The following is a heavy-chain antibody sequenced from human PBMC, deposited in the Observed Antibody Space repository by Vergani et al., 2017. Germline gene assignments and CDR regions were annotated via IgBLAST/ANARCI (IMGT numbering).Heavy chain of an antibody. V-gene: IGHV3-30*03. CDR3: AGGNYDGSGTYVDP. Sequence: QVQLVESGGGEVQPGRSLRLSCSAAGFPFSDYGVHWVRQAPGKGLEWVSVISYDGNKKNYADSVKGRVTISRDTSKNTLHLQINNLRVEDTAVYYCAGGNYDGSGTYVDPWGQGTLVTVSS. CDR1: GFPFSDYG. D-gene: IGHD3-10*01. J-gene: IGHJ5*02. CDR2: ISYDGNKK.